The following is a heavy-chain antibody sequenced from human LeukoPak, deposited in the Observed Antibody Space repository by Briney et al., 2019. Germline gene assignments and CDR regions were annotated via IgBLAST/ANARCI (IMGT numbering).Heavy chain of an antibody. J-gene: IGHJ4*02. CDR3: ARDSSMLRGPLVIYYFDF. Sequence: GGPLRLSCAASDFSFITYAMSWVRQAPGKGLEWVSTITGRGDATYYADSVKGRFTISRDNSKNTLYLQMNSLRADDTAVYYCARDSSMLRGPLVIYYFDFWGQGTLVTVSS. CDR2: ITGRGDAT. V-gene: IGHV3-23*01. D-gene: IGHD3-10*01. CDR1: DFSFITYA.